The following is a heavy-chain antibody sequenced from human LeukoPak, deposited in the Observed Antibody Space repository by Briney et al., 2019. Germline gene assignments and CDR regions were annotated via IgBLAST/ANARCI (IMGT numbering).Heavy chain of an antibody. V-gene: IGHV3-15*01. CDR1: GFTFSNAW. Sequence: GGSLRLSCAASGFTFSNAWMSWVRQAPGKGLEWVGRIKSKTDGGTTDYAAPVKGRFTISRDDSKNTLYLQMNSLRAEDTAVYYCAKGNYCSSTSCQRGGYFDYWGQGTLVTVSS. CDR3: AKGNYCSSTSCQRGGYFDY. D-gene: IGHD2-2*01. CDR2: IKSKTDGGTT. J-gene: IGHJ4*02.